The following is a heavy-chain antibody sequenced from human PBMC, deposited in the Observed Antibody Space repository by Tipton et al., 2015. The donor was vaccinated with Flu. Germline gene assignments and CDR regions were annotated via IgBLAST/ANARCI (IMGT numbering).Heavy chain of an antibody. CDR3: ARDDFRVPAVMVY. CDR1: GASISSGTYN. D-gene: IGHD2-2*01. CDR2: IYYSGRT. Sequence: PGLVKPSETLSLTCTDSGASISSGTYNWGWIRQPPGKGLEWIASIYYSGRTYYNPSLKSRVTISVDLSKNQFSLKVYSVTAADTAVYYCARDDFRVPAVMVYWGQGTLVTVSS. V-gene: IGHV4-39*07. J-gene: IGHJ4*02.